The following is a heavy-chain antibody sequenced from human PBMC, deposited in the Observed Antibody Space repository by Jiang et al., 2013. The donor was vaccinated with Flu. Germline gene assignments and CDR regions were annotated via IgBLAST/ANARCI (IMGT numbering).Heavy chain of an antibody. CDR2: IYDSGST. J-gene: IGHJ6*04. Sequence: GSGLVKPSETLSLTCSVSGGSISSYYWNWIRQSPGKGLEWIGYIYDSGSTNYNPSLRSRVTISVDTSKNQFSLRLSSVTAADTAVYYCARRGYRQGDTYYYYGFDVWGKGTEGHRLL. CDR1: GGSISSYY. D-gene: IGHD5-18*01. V-gene: IGHV4-59*08. CDR3: ARRGYRQGDTYYYYGFDV.